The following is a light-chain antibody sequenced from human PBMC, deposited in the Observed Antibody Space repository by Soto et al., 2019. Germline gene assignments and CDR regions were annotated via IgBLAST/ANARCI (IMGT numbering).Light chain of an antibody. CDR1: QGIRSD. CDR3: QHYNSYSEA. Sequence: DIQMTHSPSSLSASVADRVTITSRASQGIRSDLAWYQQKPGRAPTRLIYAASSLQSGVQSRFGGSGCGREFALTISRLQPDDFATYYCQHYNSYSEAFGQGTKVDIK. J-gene: IGKJ1*01. CDR2: AAS. V-gene: IGKV1-17*01.